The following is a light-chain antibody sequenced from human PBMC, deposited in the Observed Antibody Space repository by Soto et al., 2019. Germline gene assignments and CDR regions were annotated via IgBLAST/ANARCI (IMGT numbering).Light chain of an antibody. Sequence: EIVFTQSPGTLSLSPGERATLACRASQSVSSSYLAWYQQKPGQAPRLLIYGESSSSPGIPARFSGSGSGTDFTLTISRLEPEDFAVYYCQQYGSSPPWTFGQGTKVEIK. V-gene: IGKV3-20*01. CDR1: QSVSSSY. J-gene: IGKJ1*01. CDR3: QQYGSSPPWT. CDR2: GES.